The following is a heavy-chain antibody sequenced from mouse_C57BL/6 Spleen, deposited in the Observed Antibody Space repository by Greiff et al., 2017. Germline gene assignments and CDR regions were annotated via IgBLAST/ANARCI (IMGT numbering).Heavy chain of an antibody. D-gene: IGHD2-3*01. Sequence: VQLQQPGAELVKPGASVKLSCKASGYTFTSYWMHWVKQRPGHGLEWIGMIHPNSGSTNYNEKFKGKATLTVDKSSSTAYMQLSSLTSEDSAVYYCARSYDGHFAYWGQGTTLTVSA. CDR1: GYTFTSYW. CDR2: IHPNSGST. CDR3: ARSYDGHFAY. J-gene: IGHJ2*01. V-gene: IGHV1-64*01.